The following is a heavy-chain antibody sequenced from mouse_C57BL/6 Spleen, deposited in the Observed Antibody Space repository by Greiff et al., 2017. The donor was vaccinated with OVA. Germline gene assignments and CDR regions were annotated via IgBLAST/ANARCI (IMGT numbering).Heavy chain of an antibody. Sequence: QVQLQQSGAELVKPGASVKLSCKASGYTFTEYTIHWVKQRSGQGLEWIGWFYPGSGSIKYNEKFKDKATLTADKSSSTVYMELSRLTSEDSAVYFCARHEGVYYDYDVSLPWFAYWGQGTLVTVSA. CDR2: FYPGSGSI. D-gene: IGHD2-4*01. V-gene: IGHV1-62-2*01. J-gene: IGHJ3*01. CDR3: ARHEGVYYDYDVSLPWFAY. CDR1: GYTFTEYT.